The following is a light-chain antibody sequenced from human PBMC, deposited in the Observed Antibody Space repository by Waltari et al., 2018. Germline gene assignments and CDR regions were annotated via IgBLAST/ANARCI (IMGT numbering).Light chain of an antibody. CDR1: QSVFSSY. J-gene: IGKJ4*01. V-gene: IGKV3-20*01. Sequence: ILLTQFPGTLSLSPGETATFSCRASQSVFSSYIGWYQQKPGPAPRLLIYGASNRATDIPDRFSGSGSGTDFTLTISRLEPEDFAVYYCQVYGSSPLTFGGGTKVEI. CDR2: GAS. CDR3: QVYGSSPLT.